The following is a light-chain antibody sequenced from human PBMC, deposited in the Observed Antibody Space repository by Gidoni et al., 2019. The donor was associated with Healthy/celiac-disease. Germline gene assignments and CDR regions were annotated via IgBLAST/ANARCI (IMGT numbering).Light chain of an antibody. CDR1: QSVLYSSNNKNY. CDR3: QQYYSTPP. J-gene: IGKJ3*01. CDR2: WAS. Sequence: DIVMTQSPDYLAVSLGERATINCKSSQSVLYSSNNKNYLAWYQQKPGQPPKLLIYWASTRESGVPDRFSGSGSGTDFTLTISSLQAEDVAVYYCQQYYSTPPFXPXTKVDIK. V-gene: IGKV4-1*01.